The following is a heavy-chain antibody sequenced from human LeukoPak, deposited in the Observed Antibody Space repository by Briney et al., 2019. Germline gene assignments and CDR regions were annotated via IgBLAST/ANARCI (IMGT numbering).Heavy chain of an antibody. D-gene: IGHD3-10*01. CDR1: RFTFSSYG. V-gene: IGHV3-30*02. Sequence: GGSLRLSRTPSRFTFSSYGMHWVRQPPRKGVEWVAFIMHAESRKHYADSVKGRFTISRDTAKNTLYLQINSLGVEDTAVYYCAKEAAAFHVSGASFDYWGPGPLVTFSS. J-gene: IGHJ4*02. CDR3: AKEAAAFHVSGASFDY. CDR2: IMHAESRK.